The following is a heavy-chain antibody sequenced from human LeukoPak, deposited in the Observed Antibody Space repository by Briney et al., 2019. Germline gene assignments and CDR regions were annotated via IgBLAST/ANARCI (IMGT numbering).Heavy chain of an antibody. V-gene: IGHV1-18*01. J-gene: IGHJ4*02. CDR1: GYTFISYG. CDR3: ARVGGYCSGGGCPLAY. CDR2: ISAYDGNT. D-gene: IGHD2-15*01. Sequence: ASVKVSCKASGYTFISYGISWVRQAPGQGLEWMGWISAYDGNTTYAQKLQGRVTMTTDTSTSTAYMELRSLRSDDTAVYYCARVGGYCSGGGCPLAYWGQGTLVTVSS.